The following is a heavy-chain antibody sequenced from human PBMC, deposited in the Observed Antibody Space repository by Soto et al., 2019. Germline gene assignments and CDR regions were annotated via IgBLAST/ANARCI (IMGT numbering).Heavy chain of an antibody. V-gene: IGHV4-59*08. D-gene: IGHD3-10*01. CDR1: GGSISSYY. J-gene: IGHJ6*02. CDR3: ARQGFGPLHGLVDV. Sequence: QVQLQESGPGLVKPSETLSLSCTVSGGSISSYYWSWFRQSPGKRMEWIGYVHHSWGSSYNPSLQSRVPISLDPSKSKFSLKVTSVTATDTAVYYCARQGFGPLHGLVDVWGQGTTVTVSS. CDR2: VHHSWGS.